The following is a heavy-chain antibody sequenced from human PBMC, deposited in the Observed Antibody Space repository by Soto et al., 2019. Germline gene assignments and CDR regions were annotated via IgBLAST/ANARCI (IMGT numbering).Heavy chain of an antibody. CDR3: ARDRSSDPNYYYYMDV. Sequence: QVQLVQSGAEVKKPGSSVKVSCKASGGTFSSYAITWVRQAPGQGLEWMGRIIPIRGIENYAQKFQHRVTITADKSTSTVYMELSSLRSEDTAVYYCARDRSSDPNYYYYMDVWGKGTTVTVSS. D-gene: IGHD6-19*01. J-gene: IGHJ6*03. CDR1: GGTFSSYA. V-gene: IGHV1-69*04. CDR2: IIPIRGIE.